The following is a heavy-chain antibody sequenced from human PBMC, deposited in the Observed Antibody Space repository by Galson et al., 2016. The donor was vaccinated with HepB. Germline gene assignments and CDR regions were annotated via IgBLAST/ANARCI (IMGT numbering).Heavy chain of an antibody. V-gene: IGHV3-23*03. CDR3: AKWQGGLWTNYYIDY. CDR1: GFTFSAYA. D-gene: IGHD3/OR15-3a*01. J-gene: IGHJ4*02. CDR2: IHNDALVT. Sequence: SLRLSCAAAGFTFSAYAMSWVRQAPGKGLEWVSIIHNDALVTYYGDSVKGRFTISRDNSKNTLYLQMNSLRADDTAVYYCAKWQGGLWTNYYIDYWGQGTLVTVSS.